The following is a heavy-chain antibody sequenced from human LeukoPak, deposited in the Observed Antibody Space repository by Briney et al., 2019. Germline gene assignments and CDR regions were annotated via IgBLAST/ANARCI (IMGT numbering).Heavy chain of an antibody. CDR3: ARQLYSSGSYYAPMDV. J-gene: IGHJ6*03. CDR2: IHYSGST. V-gene: IGHV4-39*01. D-gene: IGHD3-10*01. CDR1: GGSISSSSYF. Sequence: SETLSLTCTVSGGSISSSSYFWGWIRQPPGKGLEWIGRIHYSGSTYHDPSLKSRVTVSLDTSKNQFSLKLSSVTATDTAVYYCARQLYSSGSYYAPMDVWGKGTTVTISS.